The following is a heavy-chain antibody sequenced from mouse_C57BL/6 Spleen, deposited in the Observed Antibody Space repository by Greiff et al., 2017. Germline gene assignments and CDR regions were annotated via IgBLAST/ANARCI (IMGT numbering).Heavy chain of an antibody. V-gene: IGHV14-3*01. D-gene: IGHD3-2*02. Sequence: DVKLQESVAELVRPGASVKLSCTASGFNIKNTYMHWVKQRPEQGLEWIGRIDPANGNTKYATKFPGKATITADTSSNTAYLQLSSLTSEDTAIYYCAETAQATLYAMDYWGQGTSVTVSS. CDR2: IDPANGNT. CDR3: AETAQATLYAMDY. CDR1: GFNIKNTY. J-gene: IGHJ4*01.